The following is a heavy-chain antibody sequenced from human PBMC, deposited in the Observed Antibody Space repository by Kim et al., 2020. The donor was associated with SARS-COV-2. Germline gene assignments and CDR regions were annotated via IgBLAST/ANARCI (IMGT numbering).Heavy chain of an antibody. CDR2: ISDSGGTT. V-gene: IGHV3-23*01. CDR1: GFTFTNYA. Sequence: GGSLRLSCAASGFTFTNYAMSWVRQVPGKGLEWVSAISDSGGTTDYADSVKGRFTISRDNSKNTLYLQMNSLRDEDTAIYYCAKGADADISAAGVLFDNWGHGTLVTASS. CDR3: AKGADADISAAGVLFDN. J-gene: IGHJ4*01. D-gene: IGHD6-13*01.